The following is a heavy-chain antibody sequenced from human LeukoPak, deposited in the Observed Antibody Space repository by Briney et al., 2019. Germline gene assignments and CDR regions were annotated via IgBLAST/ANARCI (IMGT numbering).Heavy chain of an antibody. CDR2: ISSSSSYI. D-gene: IGHD3-22*01. V-gene: IGHV3-21*01. CDR1: GFTFSSYS. Sequence: GGSLRLSCAASGFTFSSYSMNWVRQAPGKGLEWVSSISSSSSYIYYADSVKGRFTISRDNAKNSLYLQMNSLRAEDTAVYYCARDLSYYDSSGPGYWGKGTLVTVSS. J-gene: IGHJ4*02. CDR3: ARDLSYYDSSGPGY.